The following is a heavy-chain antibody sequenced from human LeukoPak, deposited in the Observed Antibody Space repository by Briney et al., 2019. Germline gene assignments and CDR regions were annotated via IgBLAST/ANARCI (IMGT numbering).Heavy chain of an antibody. J-gene: IGHJ6*03. Sequence: GGSLRLSCAASGFTFSSYGMHWVRQAPGKGLEWVAFIRYDGSNKYYADSVKGRFTISRDNSKNTLYLQMSSLRAEDTAVYYCAKDLYQLPYYYYYMDVWGKGTTVTVSS. V-gene: IGHV3-30*02. D-gene: IGHD2-2*01. CDR2: IRYDGSNK. CDR3: AKDLYQLPYYYYYMDV. CDR1: GFTFSSYG.